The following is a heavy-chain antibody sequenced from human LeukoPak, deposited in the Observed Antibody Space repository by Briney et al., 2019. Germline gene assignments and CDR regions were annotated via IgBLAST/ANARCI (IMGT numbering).Heavy chain of an antibody. J-gene: IGHJ3*02. CDR2: ISSSSSYI. CDR3: ARDLDYGDYVGAFDI. D-gene: IGHD4-17*01. CDR1: GFTFSSYW. Sequence: GGSLRLSCAASGFTFSSYWMSWVRQAPGKGLEWVSSISSSSSYIYYADSVKGRFTISRDNAKNSLYLQMNSLRAEDTAVYYCARDLDYGDYVGAFDIWGQGTMVTVSS. V-gene: IGHV3-21*01.